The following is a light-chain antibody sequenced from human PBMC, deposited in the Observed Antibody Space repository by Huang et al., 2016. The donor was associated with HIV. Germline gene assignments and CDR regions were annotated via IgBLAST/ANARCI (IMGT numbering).Light chain of an antibody. CDR1: QAIGTY. J-gene: IGKJ5*01. CDR2: DVS. CDR3: QQSYSALIT. V-gene: IGKV1-39*01. Sequence: IQLTQSPTSLSASVGDRVTIACRASQAIGTYLNWSQQKPGRAPKLLISDVSSLHTGIPSRFIGSGAATEFTLTIRGRQFDDFATYFCQQSYSALITFGQGTRLEIK.